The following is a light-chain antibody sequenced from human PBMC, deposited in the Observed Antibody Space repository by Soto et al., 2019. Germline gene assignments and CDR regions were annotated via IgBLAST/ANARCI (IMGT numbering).Light chain of an antibody. CDR3: QQAYLAPLH. Sequence: DIQMTQSPASLSASVGDRVTITCRASQSISTFVNWYQQKPGKVPKVLIYGASNLQSGVPSRFSGSGSGTDFTLTISSLQPEDFAIYYCQQAYLAPLHFGGGTKVEIK. CDR1: QSISTF. J-gene: IGKJ4*01. V-gene: IGKV1-39*01. CDR2: GAS.